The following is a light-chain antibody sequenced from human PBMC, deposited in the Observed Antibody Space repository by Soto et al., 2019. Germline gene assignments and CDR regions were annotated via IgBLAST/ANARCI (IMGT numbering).Light chain of an antibody. CDR1: QGIRND. V-gene: IGKV1-17*01. Sequence: DLQMTQSPSSLSASVGDRFTITFRASQGIRNDLGWYQQKPGKAPKLLIYAASSLESGVPSRFSGSVSGTEFTLTISSLQPDDFATYYCQQYNSAWVFGQGTKVDIK. J-gene: IGKJ1*01. CDR2: AAS. CDR3: QQYNSAWV.